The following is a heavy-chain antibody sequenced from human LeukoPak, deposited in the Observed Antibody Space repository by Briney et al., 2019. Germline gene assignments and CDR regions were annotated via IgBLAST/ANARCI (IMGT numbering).Heavy chain of an antibody. Sequence: GGSLRLSCAASRFTFDDYAMHWVRQAPGKGLEWVSGISWNSGSIGYADSVKGRFTISRDNAKNSLYLQMNSLKAEDTALYYCAKDIGWLTRGFDYWGQGTLVTISS. V-gene: IGHV3-9*01. CDR3: AKDIGWLTRGFDY. D-gene: IGHD5-24*01. J-gene: IGHJ4*02. CDR1: RFTFDDYA. CDR2: ISWNSGSI.